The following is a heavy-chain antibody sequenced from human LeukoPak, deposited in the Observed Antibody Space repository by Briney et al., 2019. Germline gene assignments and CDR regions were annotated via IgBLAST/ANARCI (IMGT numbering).Heavy chain of an antibody. Sequence: SETLSLTCAVYGGSFSGYYWSWIRQPPGKGLEWIGEINHSGSTNYNPSLKSRVTISVDTSKNQFSLKLSSVTAADTAVYYCARHEVVPAAMEGFDPWGQGTLVTVFS. D-gene: IGHD2-2*01. J-gene: IGHJ5*02. CDR3: ARHEVVPAAMEGFDP. V-gene: IGHV4-34*01. CDR2: INHSGST. CDR1: GGSFSGYY.